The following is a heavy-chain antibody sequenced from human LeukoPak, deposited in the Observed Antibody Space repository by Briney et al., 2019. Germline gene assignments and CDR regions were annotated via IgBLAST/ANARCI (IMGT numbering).Heavy chain of an antibody. CDR2: IYYSGST. V-gene: IGHV4-61*01. D-gene: IGHD3-10*01. Sequence: PSETLSLTCTVSGGSISSSSYYWSWIRQPPGKGLEWIGYIYYSGSTNYNPSLKSRVTISVDTSKNQFSLKLSSVTAADTAVYYCARTSMVRGVIKFPFPFDYWGQGTLVTVSS. CDR1: GGSISSSSYY. CDR3: ARTSMVRGVIKFPFPFDY. J-gene: IGHJ4*02.